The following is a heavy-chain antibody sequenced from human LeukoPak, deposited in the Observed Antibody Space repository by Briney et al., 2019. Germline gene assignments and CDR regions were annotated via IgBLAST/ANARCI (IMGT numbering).Heavy chain of an antibody. Sequence: PGGSLRLSCAASGFTFSSYVMTLVRQAPGKGLEWVSGISGSGGSTYYADSVKGRFTLSRDNSKNTLYLQMNGLRAEDTAVYYCAKHYSDGITWYFDLWGRGTLVTVSS. CDR1: GFTFSSYV. CDR2: ISGSGGST. J-gene: IGHJ2*01. D-gene: IGHD3-22*01. CDR3: AKHYSDGITWYFDL. V-gene: IGHV3-23*01.